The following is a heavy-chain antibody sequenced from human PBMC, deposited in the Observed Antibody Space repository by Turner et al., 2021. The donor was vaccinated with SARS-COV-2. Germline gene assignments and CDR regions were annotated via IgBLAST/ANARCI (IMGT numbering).Heavy chain of an antibody. CDR3: ARDLRRYATAAFDV. V-gene: IGHV3-30*04. CDR1: GFTFINYA. D-gene: IGHD3-9*01. CDR2: ISYDGAKT. Sequence: HVQLVESGGGVVQPGRSLTRSCAASGFTFINYAFHWVGQAPGKGLEWLSVISYDGAKTYFADSLKDRFTISRDNSKNTIDLQMNNLRAEDTAVYYCARDLRRYATAAFDVWGQGTMVTVSS. J-gene: IGHJ3*01.